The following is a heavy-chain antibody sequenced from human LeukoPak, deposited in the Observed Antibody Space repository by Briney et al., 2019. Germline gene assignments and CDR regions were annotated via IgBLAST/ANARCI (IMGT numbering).Heavy chain of an antibody. CDR3: AIRKAVAGPYYFDY. J-gene: IGHJ4*02. CDR1: GDSVSSNSAA. Sequence: SQTLSLTCAISGDSVSSNSAAWHWIRQSPSRGLEWLGRTYYRSKWYNDYAVSVKSRITINPDTSKNQFSLKLTSVTAADTAIYYCAIRKAVAGPYYFDYWGQGSLVTVSS. CDR2: TYYRSKWYN. D-gene: IGHD6-19*01. V-gene: IGHV6-1*01.